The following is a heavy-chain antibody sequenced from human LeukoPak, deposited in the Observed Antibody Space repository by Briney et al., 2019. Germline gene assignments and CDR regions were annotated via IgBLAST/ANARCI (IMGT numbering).Heavy chain of an antibody. CDR3: ARAEYSSSLDY. Sequence: ASVKVSCKVSGYTLTELSMHWVRQAPGKGLEWMGGFDPEADETVYAQNFHGRVTVTEDTSSDTTYMELSSLRSEDTAVYYCARAEYSSSLDYWGQGTLVTVSS. CDR1: GYTLTELS. V-gene: IGHV1-24*01. CDR2: FDPEADET. J-gene: IGHJ4*02. D-gene: IGHD6-13*01.